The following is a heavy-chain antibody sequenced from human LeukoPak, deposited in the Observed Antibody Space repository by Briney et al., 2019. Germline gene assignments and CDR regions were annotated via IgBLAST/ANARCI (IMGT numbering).Heavy chain of an antibody. V-gene: IGHV3-21*01. CDR3: ARGTPTTRDFDY. J-gene: IGHJ4*02. CDR1: GLTFSSYN. CDR2: ISSSSNYI. D-gene: IGHD4-11*01. Sequence: GGSLRLSCAASGLTFSSYNMNWVRQAPGKGLEWVSFISSSSNYIYYADSVKGRFTISRDNAKNSLFLQMNSLRAEDTAVYYCARGTPTTRDFDYWGQGTLVTVSS.